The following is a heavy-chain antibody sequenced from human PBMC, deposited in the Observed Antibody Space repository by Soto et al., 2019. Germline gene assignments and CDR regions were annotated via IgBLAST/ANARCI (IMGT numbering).Heavy chain of an antibody. CDR1: GFTFSLYG. J-gene: IGHJ5*02. V-gene: IGHV3-30*18. Sequence: QVQLVESGGGVVQPGRSLRLSCAASGFTFSLYGIHWVRQAPGKGLEWLAVISHDGSTKYYADSVKGRFTVTRDNSKNSVYLQMNSLRGEDTAIYDCAKDFPSGSSRYDRFDPWGLGTSVIVS. CDR3: AKDFPSGSSRYDRFDP. CDR2: ISHDGSTK. D-gene: IGHD6-19*01.